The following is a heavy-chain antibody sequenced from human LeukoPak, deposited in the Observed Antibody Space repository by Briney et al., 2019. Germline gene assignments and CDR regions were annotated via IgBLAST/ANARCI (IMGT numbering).Heavy chain of an antibody. CDR2: INLSGST. Sequence: SETLSLTCAVYGGSFSGYYWSWIRQPPGKGLEWIGEINLSGSTNYNPSLKSRVTISVDRSKNQFSLKLSSVTAADTAVYYCARGNDYGSGTFFKSWGMDVWGQGTTVIVSS. J-gene: IGHJ6*02. CDR1: GGSFSGYY. D-gene: IGHD3-10*01. V-gene: IGHV4-34*01. CDR3: ARGNDYGSGTFFKSWGMDV.